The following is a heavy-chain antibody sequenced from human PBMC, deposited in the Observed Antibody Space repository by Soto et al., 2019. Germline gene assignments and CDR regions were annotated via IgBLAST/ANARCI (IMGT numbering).Heavy chain of an antibody. CDR1: GGTFSSYA. D-gene: IGHD3-22*01. J-gene: IGHJ6*02. CDR3: ARAHYYDSSGYIYYYYGMDV. Sequence: SVKVSCKASGGTFSSYAISWVRQAPGQGLEWMGGIIPIFGTANYAQKLQGRVTITADESASTAYMELSSLRSEDTAVYYCARAHYYDSSGYIYYYYGMDVWGQGTTVTVSS. CDR2: IIPIFGTA. V-gene: IGHV1-69*13.